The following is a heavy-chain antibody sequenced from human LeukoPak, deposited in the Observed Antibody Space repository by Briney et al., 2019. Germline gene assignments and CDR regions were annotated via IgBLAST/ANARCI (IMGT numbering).Heavy chain of an antibody. CDR3: AKDLRRYCSSTSCYPFDY. D-gene: IGHD2-2*01. CDR1: GFTFDDYA. CDR2: ISWNSGSI. J-gene: IGHJ4*02. Sequence: GGSLRLSCAASGFTFDDYAMHSVRQAPGKCLEWVSGISWNSGSIGYADSVKGRFTISRDNAKNSLYLQMNSLRAEDTALYYCAKDLRRYCSSTSCYPFDYWGQGTLVTVSS. V-gene: IGHV3-9*01.